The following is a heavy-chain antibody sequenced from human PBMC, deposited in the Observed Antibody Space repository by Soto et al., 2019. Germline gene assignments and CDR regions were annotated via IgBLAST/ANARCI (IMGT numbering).Heavy chain of an antibody. CDR1: GGTFSSYA. CDR2: IIPIFGTA. V-gene: IGHV1-69*01. J-gene: IGHJ4*02. D-gene: IGHD3-22*01. CDR3: ARGAAYYYDSSGYYPPFDY. Sequence: QVQLVQSGAEVKKPGSSVKVSCKASGGTFSSYAISWMRQAPGQGLEWMGGIIPIFGTANYAQKFQGRVTITADESTSTAYMELSSLRSEDTAVYYCARGAAYYYDSSGYYPPFDYWGQGTLVTVSS.